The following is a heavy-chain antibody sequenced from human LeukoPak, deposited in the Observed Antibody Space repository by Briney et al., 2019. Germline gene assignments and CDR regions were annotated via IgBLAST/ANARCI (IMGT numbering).Heavy chain of an antibody. CDR3: ARTNSYGSLYYYYMDV. J-gene: IGHJ6*03. D-gene: IGHD5-18*01. Sequence: GGSLTLSLAASGVTFSSYSLNWGGPAPGKCLPWISSLISSSSYIYYADSVKGRFTISRDNAKNSLYLQMNSLRAEDTAVYYCARTNSYGSLYYYYMDVWGKGTTVTVSS. CDR1: GVTFSSYS. V-gene: IGHV3-21*01. CDR2: LISSSSYI.